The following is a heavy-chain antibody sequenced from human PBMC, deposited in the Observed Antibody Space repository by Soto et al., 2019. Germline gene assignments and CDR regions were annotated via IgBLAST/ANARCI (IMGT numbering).Heavy chain of an antibody. CDR2: IYYSGST. D-gene: IGHD3-3*01. J-gene: IGHJ4*02. V-gene: IGHV4-59*01. Sequence: SETLSLTCTVSGGSISSYYWSWIRQPPGKGLEWIGYIYYSGSTNYNPSLKSRVTISVDTSKNQFSLKLSSVTAADTAVYYCARSQFTIFGVNARQFDYWGQGTLVTVSS. CDR1: GGSISSYY. CDR3: ARSQFTIFGVNARQFDY.